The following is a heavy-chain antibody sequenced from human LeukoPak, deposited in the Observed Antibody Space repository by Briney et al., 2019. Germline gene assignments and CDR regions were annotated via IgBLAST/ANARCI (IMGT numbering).Heavy chain of an antibody. CDR3: ARRGYTMVRGVRYYFDY. J-gene: IGHJ4*02. CDR1: GFAFSTAW. CDR2: INHSGST. D-gene: IGHD3-10*01. V-gene: IGHV4-34*01. Sequence: GSLRLSCAASGFAFSTAWMTWVRQAPGKGLEWIGEINHSGSTNYNPSLKSRVTISVDTSKNQFSLKLSSVTAADTAVYYCARRGYTMVRGVRYYFDYWGQGTLVTVSS.